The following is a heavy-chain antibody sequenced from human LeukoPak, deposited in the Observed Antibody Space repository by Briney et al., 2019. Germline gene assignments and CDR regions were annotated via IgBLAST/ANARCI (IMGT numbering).Heavy chain of an antibody. CDR3: AKGDSSAYTYYFHY. D-gene: IGHD3-22*01. J-gene: IGHJ4*02. V-gene: IGHV3-23*01. Sequence: EPGGSLRLSCAASGSTFSSYAMSWVRQAPGKGLEWVSAISGSGGSTYYGDSVKGRFTISRDNSKNTLYLQMNSLRAEDTAVYYCAKGDSSAYTYYFHYWGQGTLVTVSS. CDR1: GSTFSSYA. CDR2: ISGSGGST.